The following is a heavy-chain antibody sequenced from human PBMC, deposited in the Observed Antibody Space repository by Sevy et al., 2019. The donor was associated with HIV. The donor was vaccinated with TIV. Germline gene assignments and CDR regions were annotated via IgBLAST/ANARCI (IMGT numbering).Heavy chain of an antibody. CDR3: AKGLGMVQGALLSDDI. V-gene: IGHV3-11*06. D-gene: IGHD3-10*01. CDR2: ISSLSSYT. J-gene: IGHJ3*02. CDR1: GFTFSNYY. Sequence: GGSLRLSCAASGFTFSNYYMSWIRQAPGKGLEWVSYISSLSSYTNFADSVKGRFTISRDNAKNTLFLQMNSLRAEDTAVYYCAKGLGMVQGALLSDDIWGRGTMVTVSS.